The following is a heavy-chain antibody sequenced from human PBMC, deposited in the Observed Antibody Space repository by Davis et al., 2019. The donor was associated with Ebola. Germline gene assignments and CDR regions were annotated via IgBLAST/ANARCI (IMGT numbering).Heavy chain of an antibody. J-gene: IGHJ6*02. Sequence: ASVKVSCKASGYTFTSYYMHWVRQAPGQGLEWMGWINPNSGGTNYAQKFQGRVTITRDTSASTAYMELSSLRSEDTAVYYCARRAIAAAGGNYYYYGMDVWGQGTTVTVSS. V-gene: IGHV1-2*02. CDR1: GYTFTSYY. CDR3: ARRAIAAAGGNYYYYGMDV. CDR2: INPNSGGT. D-gene: IGHD6-13*01.